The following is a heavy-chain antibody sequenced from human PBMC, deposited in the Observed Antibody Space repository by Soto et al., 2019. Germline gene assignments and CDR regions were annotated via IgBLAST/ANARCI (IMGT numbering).Heavy chain of an antibody. CDR1: GGSISSYY. D-gene: IGHD5-18*01. Sequence: PSETLSLTCTVSGGSISSYYWSWIRQPPGKGLEWIGYIYYSGSTNYNPSLKSRVTISVDTSKNQFSLKLSSVTAADTAVYYCARRMGSYGFRCVDCGPPTRSNYYYYYMDVWGKGTTVTVSS. J-gene: IGHJ6*03. CDR2: IYYSGST. V-gene: IGHV4-59*01. CDR3: ARRMGSYGFRCVDCGPPTRSNYYYYYMDV.